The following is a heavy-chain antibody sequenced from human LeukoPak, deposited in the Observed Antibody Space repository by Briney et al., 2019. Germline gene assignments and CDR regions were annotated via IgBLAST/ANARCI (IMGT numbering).Heavy chain of an antibody. D-gene: IGHD6-19*01. J-gene: IGHJ4*02. CDR3: AEDLIGSSGWLYYFDY. Sequence: GGSLRLSCAASGFTFSSYWMSWVRQAPGKGLEWVAKIKEDGSEKYYVDSVRGRFTISRDNAKNSVYLQMNSLRAEDTAVYYCAEDLIGSSGWLYYFDYWGQGTLVTVSS. CDR2: IKEDGSEK. CDR1: GFTFSSYW. V-gene: IGHV3-7*01.